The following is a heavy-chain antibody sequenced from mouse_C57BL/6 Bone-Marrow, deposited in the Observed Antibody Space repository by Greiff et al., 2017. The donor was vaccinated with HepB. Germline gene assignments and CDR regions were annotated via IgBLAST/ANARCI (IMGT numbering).Heavy chain of an antibody. CDR1: GYAFSSYW. CDR2: IYPGDGDT. CDR3: ARRSNYYGSSYEYFDV. V-gene: IGHV1-80*01. Sequence: QVQLQQSGAELVKPGASVKISCKASGYAFSSYWMNWVKQRPGKGLEWIGQIYPGDGDTNYNGKFKGKATLTADKSSSTAYMQLSSLTSEDSAVYFCARRSNYYGSSYEYFDVWGTGTTVTVSS. J-gene: IGHJ1*03. D-gene: IGHD1-1*01.